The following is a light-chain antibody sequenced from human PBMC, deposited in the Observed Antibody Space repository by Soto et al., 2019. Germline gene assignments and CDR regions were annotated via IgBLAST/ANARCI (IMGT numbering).Light chain of an antibody. CDR2: AAS. CDR3: KQSYSRMT. Sequence: DLQMTQSPSSLSSSLGDGVTITCRASQSISSYVSWYQQKPGKAPKLLIYAASRLESGVPSRFSGSRSGTDFTLTISSLQPEDFATYYCKQSYSRMTCGQGTKVDIK. J-gene: IGKJ1*01. V-gene: IGKV1-39*01. CDR1: QSISSY.